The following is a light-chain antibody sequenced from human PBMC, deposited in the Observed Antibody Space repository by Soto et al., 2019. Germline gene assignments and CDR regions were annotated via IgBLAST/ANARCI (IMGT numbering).Light chain of an antibody. V-gene: IGKV1-39*01. CDR2: GSS. J-gene: IGKJ2*01. Sequence: DIQMTQSPSSLSVSVGDRVTITCRASQNIAGYLNWYQQKPGKAPKLLIYGSSNLQSGVPSTFSGSGSGTDFTLTISSPQPEDFATYYCQQSYITPYTFGQGTKLEIK. CDR3: QQSYITPYT. CDR1: QNIAGY.